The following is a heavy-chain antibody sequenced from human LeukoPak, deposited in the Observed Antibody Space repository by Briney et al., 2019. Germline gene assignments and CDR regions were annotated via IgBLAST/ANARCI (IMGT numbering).Heavy chain of an antibody. Sequence: SETLSLTCTVSGGSISGSSYYWGWIRQPPGKGLEWIGTIYYRGNTYYNPSLRSRVSISVDTSKNQFSLSLRSVTAADTAVYYCGRDRNIVVVPAANICAYWGQGTLVTVSS. J-gene: IGHJ4*02. CDR1: GGSISGSSYY. CDR3: GRDRNIVVVPAANICAY. V-gene: IGHV4-39*07. D-gene: IGHD2-2*01. CDR2: IYYRGNT.